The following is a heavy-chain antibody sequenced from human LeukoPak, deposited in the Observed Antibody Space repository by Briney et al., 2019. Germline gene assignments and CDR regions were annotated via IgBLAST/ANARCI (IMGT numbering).Heavy chain of an antibody. D-gene: IGHD3-3*01. CDR3: AKDWSGDYNWSDP. J-gene: IGHJ5*02. CDR2: ISPDGRTT. CDR1: GFIFSNHG. Sequence: GGTLRLSCEASGFIFSNHGMNWVRQAPGKGLEWVSGISPDGRTTYYADSVRGRFTISRDNSKNILFLQMNSLRPEDTAVYYCAKDWSGDYNWSDPWGQGTLVTVSS. V-gene: IGHV3-23*01.